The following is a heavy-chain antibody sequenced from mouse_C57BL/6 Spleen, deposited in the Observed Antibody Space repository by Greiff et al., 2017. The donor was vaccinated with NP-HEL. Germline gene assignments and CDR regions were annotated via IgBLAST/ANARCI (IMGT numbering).Heavy chain of an antibody. CDR3: ARSGSSYYAY. Sequence: VQLVESGAELAKPGASVKLSCKASGYTFTSYWMHWVKQRPGQGLEWIGYINPSSGYTKYNQKFKDKATSTADKSSSTAYMQLSSLTYEDSAVYYCARSGSSYYAYWGQGTLVTVSA. J-gene: IGHJ3*01. V-gene: IGHV1-7*01. CDR2: INPSSGYT. CDR1: GYTFTSYW. D-gene: IGHD1-1*01.